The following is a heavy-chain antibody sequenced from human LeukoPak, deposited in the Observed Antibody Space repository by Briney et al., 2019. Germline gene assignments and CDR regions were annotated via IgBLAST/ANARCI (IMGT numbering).Heavy chain of an antibody. Sequence: SETLSLTCTVSGGSISGSGYYWGWVRQAPGKGLEWIGSIYHSGTTYYNPYLKGRVTISVDTSRNQFSVRLSSVTAADTAVYYCARGPYYFDSWGQGTLVTASS. CDR1: GGSISGSGYY. CDR3: ARGPYYFDS. CDR2: IYHSGTT. J-gene: IGHJ4*02. V-gene: IGHV4-39*07.